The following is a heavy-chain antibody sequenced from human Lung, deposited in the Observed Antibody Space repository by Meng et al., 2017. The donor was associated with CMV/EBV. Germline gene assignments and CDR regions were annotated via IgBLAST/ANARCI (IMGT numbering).Heavy chain of an antibody. CDR3: VTETGYNYDN. J-gene: IGHJ4*02. V-gene: IGHV4-39*07. Sequence: QLQLTESGPGQVQRSSTLSLTSSFPAGSISMSSSYWGWIRQFPGKGLEWIGSIYFSGNTYYNPSLKSRVTMSVGTAQNKFSLTLRSVTAADTAVYYCVTETGYNYDNWGQGALVTASS. CDR1: AGSISMSSSY. CDR2: IYFSGNT. D-gene: IGHD5-24*01.